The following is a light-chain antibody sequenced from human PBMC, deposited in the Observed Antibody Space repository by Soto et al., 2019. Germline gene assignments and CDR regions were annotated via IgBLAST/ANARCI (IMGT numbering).Light chain of an antibody. CDR1: QSIDSSC. V-gene: IGKV3-20*01. CDR2: GAS. J-gene: IGKJ2*01. Sequence: EIVLTQSPGALSLSPGERAALSCRASQSIDSSCLAWYQQKPGQAPRLLIHGASSRATGIPDRFSGSGSGTDLTLTISRLEPEDFAVYYCQQYGSSLPFTFGQGTKLEIK. CDR3: QQYGSSLPFT.